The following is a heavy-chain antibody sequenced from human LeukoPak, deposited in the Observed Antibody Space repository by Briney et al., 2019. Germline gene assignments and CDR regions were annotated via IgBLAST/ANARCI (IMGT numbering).Heavy chain of an antibody. CDR1: GFTFSSHS. V-gene: IGHV3-48*04. CDR3: ARDVFHGSGSPYFDS. J-gene: IGHJ4*02. CDR2: ISIGTSTI. D-gene: IGHD3-10*01. Sequence: GGSLRLSCAASGFTFSSHSMHWVRQAPGKGLEWISYISIGTSTIYYADSVKGRFTISRDNAKNSLYLQMNSLRAEDTAVYYCARDVFHGSGSPYFDSWGQGTLVTVSS.